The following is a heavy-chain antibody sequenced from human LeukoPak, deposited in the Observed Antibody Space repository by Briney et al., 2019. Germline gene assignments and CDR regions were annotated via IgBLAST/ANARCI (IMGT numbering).Heavy chain of an antibody. CDR1: GYTSTSYD. J-gene: IGHJ6*03. CDR2: MNPNSGNT. CDR3: ARADERGYSYGYYYYYMDV. D-gene: IGHD5-18*01. Sequence: ASVRVSCKASGYTSTSYDINWVRQAPGQGLEWMGWMNPNSGNTGYAQKFQGRVTMTRNTSISTAYMELSSLRSEDTAVYYCARADERGYSYGYYYYYMDVWGKGTTVTVSS. V-gene: IGHV1-8*01.